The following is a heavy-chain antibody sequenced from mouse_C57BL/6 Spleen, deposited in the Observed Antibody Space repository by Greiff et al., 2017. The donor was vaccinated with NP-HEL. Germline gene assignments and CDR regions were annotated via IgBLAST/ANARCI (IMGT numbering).Heavy chain of an antibody. V-gene: IGHV1-82*01. J-gene: IGHJ1*03. CDR1: GYAFSSSW. CDR3: ARMRIYYDYDWYFDV. D-gene: IGHD2-4*01. Sequence: VQLQQSGPELVKPGASVKISCKASGYAFSSSWMNWVKQRPGKGLEWIGRIYPGDGDTNYNGKFKGKATLTADKSSSTAYMQLSSLTSEDSAVYFCARMRIYYDYDWYFDVWGTGTTVTVSS. CDR2: IYPGDGDT.